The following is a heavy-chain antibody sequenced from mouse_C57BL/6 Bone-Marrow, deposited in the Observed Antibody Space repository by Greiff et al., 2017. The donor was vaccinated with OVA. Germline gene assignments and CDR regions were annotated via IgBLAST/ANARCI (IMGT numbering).Heavy chain of an antibody. CDR1: GFTFSDYG. V-gene: IGHV5-17*01. CDR2: ISRGSSTI. Sequence: EVQLQESGGGLVKPGGSLKLSCAASGFTFSDYGMHWVRQAPEKGLEWVAYISRGSSTIYYADTVKGRFTISRDNAKNTLFLQMASLRSEDTAMYYCARINYWYFDVWGTGTTVTVSS. CDR3: ARINYWYFDV. J-gene: IGHJ1*03.